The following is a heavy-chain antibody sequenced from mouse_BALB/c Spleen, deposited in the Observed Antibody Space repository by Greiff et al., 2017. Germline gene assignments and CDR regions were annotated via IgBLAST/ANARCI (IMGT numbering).Heavy chain of an antibody. Sequence: EVQGVESGGGLVKPGGSLKLSCAASGFTFSSYTMSWVRQTPEKRLEWVATISSGGSYTYYPDSVKGRFTISRDNAKNTLYLQMSSLKSEDTAMYYCTRDRTTATNVDVWGAGTTVTVSS. V-gene: IGHV5-6-4*01. J-gene: IGHJ1*01. CDR2: ISSGGSYT. D-gene: IGHD1-2*01. CDR3: TRDRTTATNVDV. CDR1: GFTFSSYT.